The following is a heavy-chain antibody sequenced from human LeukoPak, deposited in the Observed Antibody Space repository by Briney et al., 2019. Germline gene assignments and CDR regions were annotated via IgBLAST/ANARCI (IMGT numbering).Heavy chain of an antibody. CDR1: GGSISSGGYD. D-gene: IGHD5/OR15-5a*01. Sequence: SQTLSLTCTVSGGSISSGGYDWSWIRQHPGKGLEWIGYIYYSGSTYYNPSLKSRVTISVDTSKNQFSLKLSSVTAADMAVYYGAGAVSVYYFDYWGQGTLVTVSS. V-gene: IGHV4-31*03. CDR2: IYYSGST. CDR3: AGAVSVYYFDY. J-gene: IGHJ4*02.